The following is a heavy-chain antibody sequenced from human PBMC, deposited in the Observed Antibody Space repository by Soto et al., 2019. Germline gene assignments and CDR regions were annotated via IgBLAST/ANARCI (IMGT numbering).Heavy chain of an antibody. V-gene: IGHV4-31*03. CDR2: MYYSGST. Sequence: QVQLRESGPGLVKPSQTLSLTCTVSGGSINSGGYYWNWIRQHPGKGLEWIGYMYYSGSTYYNPSLRSRFIISAATSETHFSLKLSSVTAADTAVYFCARGYRQSGYSSSWVFDYWGQGTLVNVSS. CDR3: ARGYRQSGYSSSWVFDY. J-gene: IGHJ4*02. CDR1: GGSINSGGYY. D-gene: IGHD6-13*01.